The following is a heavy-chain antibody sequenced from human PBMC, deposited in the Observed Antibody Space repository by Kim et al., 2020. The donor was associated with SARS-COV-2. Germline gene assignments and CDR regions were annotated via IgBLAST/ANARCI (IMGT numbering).Heavy chain of an antibody. D-gene: IGHD6-13*01. J-gene: IGHJ4*02. CDR1: GGSIRNSDYY. CDR2: IYYAGST. Sequence: SETLSLTCAVSGGSIRNSDYYWGWIRQAPGKGLEWIGGIYYAGSTYYNPSLKSRVTISVDTSKNQFSLMLNSVTASDTAIYYCAGQRVVQQLEYWGQGTLVTVSS. CDR3: AGQRVVQQLEY. V-gene: IGHV4-39*01.